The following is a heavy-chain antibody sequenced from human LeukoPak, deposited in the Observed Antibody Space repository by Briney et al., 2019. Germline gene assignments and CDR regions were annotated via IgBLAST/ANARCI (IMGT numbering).Heavy chain of an antibody. Sequence: VSVKVSCKASGYTFTSYGISWVRQSPGQGLEWMGWISAYNGNTNYAQKLQGRVTMTTDTSTSTAYMELRSLRSDDTAVYYCAREPPHYGDYVPGFDIWGQGTMVTVSS. J-gene: IGHJ3*02. CDR1: GYTFTSYG. CDR3: AREPPHYGDYVPGFDI. CDR2: ISAYNGNT. D-gene: IGHD4-17*01. V-gene: IGHV1-18*01.